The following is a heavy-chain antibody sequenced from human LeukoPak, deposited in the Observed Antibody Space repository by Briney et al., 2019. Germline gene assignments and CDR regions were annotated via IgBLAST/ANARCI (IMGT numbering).Heavy chain of an antibody. Sequence: ASVKVSCKASGYTFTGYYMHWVRQAPGQGLAWMGWIDPNSGGTNYVEKFLGRVTMTRDTSMSTAYMELSRLRSDDTAVYYCARGWDNWDYWGQGSLVTVSS. CDR3: ARGWDNWDY. CDR1: GYTFTGYY. J-gene: IGHJ4*02. CDR2: IDPNSGGT. V-gene: IGHV1-2*02. D-gene: IGHD1-1*01.